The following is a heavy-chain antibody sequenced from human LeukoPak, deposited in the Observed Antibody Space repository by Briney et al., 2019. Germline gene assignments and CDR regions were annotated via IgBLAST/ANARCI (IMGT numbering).Heavy chain of an antibody. CDR2: IYYSGST. CDR3: ARKPRGPKRRPDYYYYMDV. CDR1: GGSISSSSYY. V-gene: IGHV4-39*01. D-gene: IGHD1-14*01. Sequence: SETLSLTCTVSGGSISSSSYYWGWIRQPPGKGLEWIGSIYYSGSTYYNPSLRSRVTISVDTSKNQFSLKLSSVTAADTAVYYCARKPRGPKRRPDYYYYMDVWGKGTTVTVSS. J-gene: IGHJ6*03.